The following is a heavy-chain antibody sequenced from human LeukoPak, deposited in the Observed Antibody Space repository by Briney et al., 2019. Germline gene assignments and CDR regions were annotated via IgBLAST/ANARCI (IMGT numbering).Heavy chain of an antibody. CDR2: INHSGST. Sequence: SETLSLTCAVYGGSFSGYYWSWIRQPPGKGLEWIGEINHSGSTNYNPSLKSPVTICVDTSKNQFSLKLSSVTAADTAVYYCARGKRADYWGQGTLVTVSS. D-gene: IGHD1-1*01. CDR1: GGSFSGYY. V-gene: IGHV4-34*01. J-gene: IGHJ4*02. CDR3: ARGKRADY.